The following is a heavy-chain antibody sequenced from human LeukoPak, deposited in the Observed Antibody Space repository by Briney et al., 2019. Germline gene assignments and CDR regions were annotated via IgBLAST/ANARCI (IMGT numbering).Heavy chain of an antibody. CDR1: GFTFSDYE. V-gene: IGHV3-48*03. CDR3: ARDREGGGYSSSWYPGVFDY. D-gene: IGHD6-13*01. CDR2: ISRSSSTI. J-gene: IGHJ4*02. Sequence: GGSLRLSCAASGFTFSDYEMNWVRQAPGKGLEWVSYISRSSSTIYYADSVKGRFTISRDNSKNTLYLQMNSLRAEDTAVYYCARDREGGGYSSSWYPGVFDYWGQGTLVTVSS.